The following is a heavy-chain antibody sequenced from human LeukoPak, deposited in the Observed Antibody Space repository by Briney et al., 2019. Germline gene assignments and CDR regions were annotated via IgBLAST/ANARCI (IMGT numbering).Heavy chain of an antibody. CDR1: GFGVTFTS. Sequence: GRSLRLSCAASGFGVTFTSMSWIRQAPGKGLEWVSVIYGGDTTYYADSVRGRFNISRDSSKNTLYLQINGLRAEDTAMYFCARDTPAAGTRYFDNWGRGTLVTVSS. D-gene: IGHD6-13*01. CDR2: IYGGDTT. J-gene: IGHJ4*02. V-gene: IGHV3-66*01. CDR3: ARDTPAAGTRYFDN.